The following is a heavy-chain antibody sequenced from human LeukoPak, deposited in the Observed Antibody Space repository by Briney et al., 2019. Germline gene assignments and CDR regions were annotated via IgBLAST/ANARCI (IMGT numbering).Heavy chain of an antibody. Sequence: SETLSLTCTVSGGSMIDYFWTWLRQAPGKELEWIGYISNSGTTDYNPSLKRRVTMSVDTSKNEFSLKLTSVTAADTAMYYCARVVRGAVTSNYFDPWGQGTLVTVSS. CDR2: ISNSGTT. V-gene: IGHV4-59*01. D-gene: IGHD4-17*01. CDR1: GGSMIDYF. CDR3: ARVVRGAVTSNYFDP. J-gene: IGHJ5*02.